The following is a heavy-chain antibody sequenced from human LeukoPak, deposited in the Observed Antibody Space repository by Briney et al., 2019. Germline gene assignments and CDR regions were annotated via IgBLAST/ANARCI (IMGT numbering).Heavy chain of an antibody. D-gene: IGHD6-19*01. Sequence: GGSLRLSCAASEFSVGSNYMTWVRQAPGKGLEWVSLIYSGGSTYYADSVKGRFTISRDNSKNTLYLQMNSLRAEDTAVYSCAKDQWLVLDYWGQGTLVTVSS. CDR1: EFSVGSNY. CDR3: AKDQWLVLDY. J-gene: IGHJ4*02. V-gene: IGHV3-66*01. CDR2: IYSGGST.